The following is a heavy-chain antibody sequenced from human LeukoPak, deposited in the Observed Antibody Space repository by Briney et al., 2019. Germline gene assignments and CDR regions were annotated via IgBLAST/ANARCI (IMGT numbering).Heavy chain of an antibody. J-gene: IGHJ3*01. CDR2: ISRDSGVT. D-gene: IGHD3-9*01. CDR1: GFTFSGFS. V-gene: IGHV3-48*01. CDR3: ARDHDWAFDV. Sequence: GGSLRLSCAASGFTFSGFSMNWVRQAPGKGLEWVSYISRDSGVTYYADSVRGRFTISRDNAQNSLSLQMSSLRPEDTAIYYCARDHDWAFDVWGQGTMVTVSS.